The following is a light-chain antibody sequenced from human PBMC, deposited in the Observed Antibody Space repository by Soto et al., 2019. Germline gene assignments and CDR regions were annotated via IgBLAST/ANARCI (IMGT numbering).Light chain of an antibody. CDR2: QDT. V-gene: IGLV3-1*01. J-gene: IGLJ1*01. CDR3: QAWDSNIFV. CDR1: ELGEKF. Sequence: SYELTQPPSVSVSPGQTASIPCAGDELGEKFVCWYQQKPGQSPVLVIYQDTKRPSGIPERFSGSNSGNTATLTISGAQAMDEADYYCQAWDSNIFVFGTGTKLTVL.